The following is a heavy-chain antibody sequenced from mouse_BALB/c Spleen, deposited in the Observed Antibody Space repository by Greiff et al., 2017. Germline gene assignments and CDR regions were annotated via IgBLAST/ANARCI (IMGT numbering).Heavy chain of an antibody. Sequence: EVQLQQSGPGLVKPSQSLSLTCTVTGYSITSDYAWNWIRQFPGNKLEWMGYISYSGSTSYNPSLKSRISITRDTSKNQFFLQLNSVTTEDTATYYCATYDGYYVAWFAYWGQGTLVTVSA. J-gene: IGHJ3*01. CDR2: ISYSGST. CDR3: ATYDGYYVAWFAY. D-gene: IGHD2-3*01. V-gene: IGHV3-2*02. CDR1: GYSITSDYA.